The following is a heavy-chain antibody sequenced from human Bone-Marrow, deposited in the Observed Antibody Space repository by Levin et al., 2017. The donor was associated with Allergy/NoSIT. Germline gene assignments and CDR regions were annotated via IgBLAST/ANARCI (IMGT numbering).Heavy chain of an antibody. D-gene: IGHD1-1*01. J-gene: IGHJ6*02. CDR2: IGTAGDT. CDR3: ARDQGGLEPNYGMDV. Sequence: GGSLRLSCAASGFTFSSYDMHWVRQATGKGLEWVSAIGTAGDTYYPGSVKGRFTISRENAKNSLYLQMNSLRAGDTAVYYCARDQGGLEPNYGMDVWGQGTTVTVSS. V-gene: IGHV3-13*01. CDR1: GFTFSSYD.